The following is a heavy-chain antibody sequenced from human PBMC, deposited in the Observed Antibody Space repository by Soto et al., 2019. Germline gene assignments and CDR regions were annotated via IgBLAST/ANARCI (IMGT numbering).Heavy chain of an antibody. CDR2: ISAYNGNT. Sequence: GASVKVSCKASGYTFTSYGISWVRQAPGQGLEWMGWISAYNGNTNYAQKLQGRVTMTTDTSTSTAYMELRSLRSDDTAVYYCARVFTMVRGVTGYGMDVWGQGTTVTVSS. CDR1: GYTFTSYG. J-gene: IGHJ6*02. CDR3: ARVFTMVRGVTGYGMDV. D-gene: IGHD3-10*01. V-gene: IGHV1-18*01.